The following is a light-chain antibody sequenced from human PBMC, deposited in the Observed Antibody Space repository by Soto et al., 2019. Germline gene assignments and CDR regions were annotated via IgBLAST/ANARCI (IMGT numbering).Light chain of an antibody. CDR1: QSISSW. Sequence: DIQMTQSPSTLSASVGDRVTITCRASQSISSWLAWYQQKPGKAPKLLIYDASSLESGVPSRFSGSGSGTEFTLTISSLQPDDFATYYCQQYNSYSPWFTFGPGTKVDIK. J-gene: IGKJ3*01. CDR3: QQYNSYSPWFT. CDR2: DAS. V-gene: IGKV1-5*01.